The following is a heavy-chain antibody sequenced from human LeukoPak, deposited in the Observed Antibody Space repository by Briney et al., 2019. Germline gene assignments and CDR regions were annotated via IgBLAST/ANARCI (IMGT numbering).Heavy chain of an antibody. CDR1: GGSISSHY. CDR2: IYYTGST. V-gene: IGHV4-59*11. D-gene: IGHD3-9*01. J-gene: IGHJ5*02. CDR3: ATLTGYSSESWFDP. Sequence: PSETLSLTCTVSGGSISSHYWSWIRQPPGKGLEWIGYIYYTGSTNYNPSLKSRVTISVDTSKNQFSLKLSSVTAADTAVYYCATLTGYSSESWFDPWGQGILVTVSS.